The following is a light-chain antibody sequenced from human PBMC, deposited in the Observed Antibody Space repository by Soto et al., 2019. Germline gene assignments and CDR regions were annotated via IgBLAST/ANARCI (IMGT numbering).Light chain of an antibody. CDR2: DVS. V-gene: IGLV2-14*03. CDR3: ASYTTGRIRV. Sequence: QSALTQPASVSASPGQSITISCTGTSSDIGAYNSVSWYQQHPGEAPQLIIYDVSYRPSGISSRFSGSKSGNTASLTVSGLQADDDADYYCASYTTGRIRVFGGGTQLTV. J-gene: IGLJ2*01. CDR1: SSDIGAYNS.